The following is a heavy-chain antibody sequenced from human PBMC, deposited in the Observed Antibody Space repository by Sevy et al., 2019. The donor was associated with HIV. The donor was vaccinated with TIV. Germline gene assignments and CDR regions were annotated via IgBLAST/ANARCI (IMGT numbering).Heavy chain of an antibody. D-gene: IGHD3-16*01. J-gene: IGHJ4*02. Sequence: GGSLRLSCAASGVTPSTYGIHWVRQAPGKGLEWVAVIGYDGSNIHYADSVKGRFTTSRDNSKNTVFLQMDSLRAEDTAIYYCARDPRMFGDYLLAFFDYWGQGTLVTVSS. V-gene: IGHV3-33*01. CDR3: ARDPRMFGDYLLAFFDY. CDR1: GVTPSTYG. CDR2: IGYDGSNI.